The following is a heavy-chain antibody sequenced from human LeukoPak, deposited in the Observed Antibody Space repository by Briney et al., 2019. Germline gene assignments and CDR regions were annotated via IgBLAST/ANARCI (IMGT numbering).Heavy chain of an antibody. Sequence: SETLSLTCAVYGGSFSGYYWSWIRQPPGKGLEWIGEINHSGSTNYNPSLKSRVTISVDTSKNQFSLKLSSVTAAGTAVYYCARDPRWGRYFDWLPPGWFDPWGQGTLVTVSS. J-gene: IGHJ5*02. V-gene: IGHV4-34*01. CDR3: ARDPRWGRYFDWLPPGWFDP. CDR2: INHSGST. D-gene: IGHD3-9*01. CDR1: GGSFSGYY.